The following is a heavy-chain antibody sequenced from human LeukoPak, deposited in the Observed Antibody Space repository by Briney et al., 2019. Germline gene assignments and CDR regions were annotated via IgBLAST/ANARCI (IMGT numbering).Heavy chain of an antibody. V-gene: IGHV2-5*02. J-gene: IGHJ4*02. CDR2: IFWDDDK. Sequence: SGPTLVKPTQTLTLTCTFSGFSLSTSGVGVGWIRQPPGKALEWLALIFWDDDKRYSPSLKSRLTITKDTSKNQVVLTMTNMDPVDTATYYCAHKTQEVLALDYWGQGTLVTVSS. D-gene: IGHD3-3*01. CDR3: AHKTQEVLALDY. CDR1: GFSLSTSGVG.